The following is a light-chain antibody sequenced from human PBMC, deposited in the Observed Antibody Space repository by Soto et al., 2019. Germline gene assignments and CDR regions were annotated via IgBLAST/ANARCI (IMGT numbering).Light chain of an antibody. CDR1: QSVSSN. J-gene: IGKJ2*01. CDR3: QKYNNWPPS. V-gene: IGKV3-15*01. Sequence: IVMTQSPSTLSVSPGERATLVCRASQSVSSNLAWYHQNPGQAPRLLIYGASTRATGIPARFSGSESGTEFTPTISSLQSEDFAVYYCQKYNNWPPSFGQGTKLEIK. CDR2: GAS.